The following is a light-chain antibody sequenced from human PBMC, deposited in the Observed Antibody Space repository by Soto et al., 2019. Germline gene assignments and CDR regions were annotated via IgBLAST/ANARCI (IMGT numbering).Light chain of an antibody. CDR1: QAIRTD. V-gene: IGKV1-6*01. CDR3: LQEYSYPRT. Sequence: IQMTQSPSSLSASVGDRVTITCRASQAIRTDLGWYQQKPGKAPKLLIFAASNLYSGVPSRFTGSGSGTDFTLTINNLQAEDFATYYCLQEYSYPRTFGQGTKVDIK. J-gene: IGKJ1*01. CDR2: AAS.